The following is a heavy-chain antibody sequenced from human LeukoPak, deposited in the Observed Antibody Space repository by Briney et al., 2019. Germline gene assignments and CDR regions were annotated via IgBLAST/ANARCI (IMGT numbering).Heavy chain of an antibody. CDR1: GFTFSSYS. Sequence: PGGSLRLSCAASGFTFSSYSMNWVRQAPGKGLLWVSRIDTDGRTTSYADSVKGRFTISRDNAKNTLYLQMNSLRGEDTAVYYCARGRGYTYANDYWGQGTLVTVSS. D-gene: IGHD5-18*01. V-gene: IGHV3-74*01. J-gene: IGHJ4*02. CDR2: IDTDGRTT. CDR3: ARGRGYTYANDY.